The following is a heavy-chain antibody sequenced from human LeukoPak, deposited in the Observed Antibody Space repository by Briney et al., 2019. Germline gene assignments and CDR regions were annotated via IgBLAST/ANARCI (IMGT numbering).Heavy chain of an antibody. V-gene: IGHV4-59*08. D-gene: IGHD6-13*01. CDR2: IYYSGSA. CDR1: GASIISYF. CDR3: ARYDGWGIAAAGTIPYYYGMDV. Sequence: PSETLSLTCTVSGASIISYFGSWIRQPPGKGVEWSGYIYYSGSANYNPSLKSRVTISVDTSKNQFSLKLSSVTAADTAVYYCARYDGWGIAAAGTIPYYYGMDVWGQGTTVTVSS. J-gene: IGHJ6*02.